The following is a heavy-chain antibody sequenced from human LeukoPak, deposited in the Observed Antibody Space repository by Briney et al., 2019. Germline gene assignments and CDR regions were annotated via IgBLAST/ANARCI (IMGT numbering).Heavy chain of an antibody. CDR1: GFTFSSYA. J-gene: IGHJ6*02. CDR2: ISGSGGST. D-gene: IGHD1-26*01. CDR3: AKACAVGATWHYYYYYGMDV. Sequence: GGSLRLSCAASGFTFSSYAMSWVRQAPGKGLEWVSAISGSGGSTYYADSVKGRFTISRDNSKNTLYLQMNSLRAEDTAVYYCAKACAVGATWHYYYYYGMDVWGQGTTVTVSS. V-gene: IGHV3-23*01.